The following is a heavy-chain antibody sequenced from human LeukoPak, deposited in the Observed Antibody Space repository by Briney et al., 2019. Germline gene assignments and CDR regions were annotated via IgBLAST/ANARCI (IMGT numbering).Heavy chain of an antibody. J-gene: IGHJ3*02. D-gene: IGHD5-18*01. CDR2: IKQDGSEK. V-gene: IGHV3-7*01. CDR1: GFTFSSYW. Sequence: GGSLRLSCAASGFTFSSYWMSWVRQAPGKGLEWVANIKQDGSEKYYVDSVKGRFTISRDNAKNSLYLQMNSLRAEDTAVYYCARQRGYSYGFDAFDIWGQGIMVTASS. CDR3: ARQRGYSYGFDAFDI.